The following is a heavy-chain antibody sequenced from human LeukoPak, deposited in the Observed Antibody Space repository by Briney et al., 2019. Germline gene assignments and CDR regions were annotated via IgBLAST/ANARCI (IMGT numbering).Heavy chain of an antibody. D-gene: IGHD2-8*02. CDR2: ISPGSNYI. Sequence: GGSLRLSCEPSPLTFGSYYISSVRHAPVKGLECVSSISPGSNYIYYAHSVKGRFTISRDNDKNSLHLEMNSLRADETAAYCCARGYWYFDYWGQGTLVTVSS. CDR3: ARGYWYFDY. CDR1: PLTFGSYY. V-gene: IGHV3-21*01. J-gene: IGHJ4*02.